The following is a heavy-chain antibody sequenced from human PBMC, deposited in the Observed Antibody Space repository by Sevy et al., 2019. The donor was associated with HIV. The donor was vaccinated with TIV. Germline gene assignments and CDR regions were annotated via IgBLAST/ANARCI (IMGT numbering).Heavy chain of an antibody. Sequence: SETLSLTCDVSGVSISSSNGWTWVRQPPGKGLEWIGEIYHSGSTNYNPSLKSRVTISIDKSKKQFSLKLSSVTAADTAVYYCARDGGYSYGGSSAHFDYWGQGTLVTVSS. CDR3: ARDGGYSYGGSSAHFDY. D-gene: IGHD5-18*01. CDR1: GVSISSSNG. V-gene: IGHV4-4*02. J-gene: IGHJ4*02. CDR2: IYHSGST.